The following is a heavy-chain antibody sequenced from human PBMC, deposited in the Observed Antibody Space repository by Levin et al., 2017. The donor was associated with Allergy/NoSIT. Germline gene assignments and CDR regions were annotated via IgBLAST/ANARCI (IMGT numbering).Heavy chain of an antibody. D-gene: IGHD2-2*01. V-gene: IGHV3-53*01. CDR2: IYADGTT. CDR3: TKGHYSGVYQ. CDR1: GFAVSTHY. J-gene: IGHJ4*02. Sequence: SGESLKISCAASGFAVSTHYMTWVRQAPGKGLECVSVIYADGTTFYGDSVRGRFTISRDNSKNMLSLQMHNLRAEDTAIYYCTKGHYSGVYQWGQGTRVTVSS.